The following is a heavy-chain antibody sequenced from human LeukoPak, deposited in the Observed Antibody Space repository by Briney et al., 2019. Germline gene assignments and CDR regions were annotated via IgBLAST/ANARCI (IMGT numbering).Heavy chain of an antibody. CDR1: GFIFDDYA. D-gene: IGHD6-19*01. CDR3: AKDQYSSGWSYFQH. V-gene: IGHV3-9*01. J-gene: IGHJ1*01. CDR2: ISWNRGSI. Sequence: PGGSLRLSCAASGFIFDDYAMHWVRQVPGKGLEWVSGISWNRGSIGYADSVKGRFTISRDNAKNSLYLQMNSLRAEDTALYYCAKDQYSSGWSYFQHWGQGTLVTVSS.